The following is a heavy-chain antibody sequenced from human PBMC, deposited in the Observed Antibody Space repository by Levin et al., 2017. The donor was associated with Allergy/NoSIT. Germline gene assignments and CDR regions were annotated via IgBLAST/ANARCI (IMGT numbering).Heavy chain of an antibody. CDR2: ISGSGGST. J-gene: IGHJ3*02. V-gene: IGHV3-23*01. Sequence: LSLPCAASGFTFRSYAISWVRQAPGKGLEWVSAISGSGGSTYYADSVKGRFTISRDNSKNTLYLQMNSLRAEDTAVYYCAKGGAEVVAPFGIWGQGTMVTVSS. CDR1: GFTFRSYA. D-gene: IGHD3-22*01. CDR3: AKGGAEVVAPFGI.